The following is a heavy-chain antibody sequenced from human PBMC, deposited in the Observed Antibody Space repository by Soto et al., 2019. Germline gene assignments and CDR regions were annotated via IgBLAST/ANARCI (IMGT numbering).Heavy chain of an antibody. CDR3: ARDRATYGFGFFDI. CDR2: IGIGSSTK. J-gene: IGHJ3*02. CDR1: GFTFRNYG. V-gene: IGHV3-48*01. D-gene: IGHD3-10*01. Sequence: GGSLRLSCAASGFTFRNYGMNWVRQAPGKGLEWVSYIGIGSSTKYYADSVKGRCTISRDNAKNSLYLQMNSLRAEDTAVDYCARDRATYGFGFFDIWGQGRMVTVSS.